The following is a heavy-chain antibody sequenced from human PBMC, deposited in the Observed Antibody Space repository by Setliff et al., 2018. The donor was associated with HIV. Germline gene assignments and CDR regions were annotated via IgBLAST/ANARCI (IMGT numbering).Heavy chain of an antibody. D-gene: IGHD6-6*01. CDR2: IYHSGST. Sequence: PSETLSLTCAVSGYSISSGYYWGWIRQPPGKGLEWIGEIYHSGSTIYNPSLKSRVTISVDTSKNQFSLKLSSVTAADTAVYYCARRPYYFDSWGQGTLVTVSS. CDR3: ARRPYYFDS. J-gene: IGHJ4*02. V-gene: IGHV4-38-2*01. CDR1: GYSISSGYY.